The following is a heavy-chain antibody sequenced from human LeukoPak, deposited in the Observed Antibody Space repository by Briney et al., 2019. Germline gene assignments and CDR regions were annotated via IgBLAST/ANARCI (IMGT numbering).Heavy chain of an antibody. CDR3: GRDLMGSIDY. J-gene: IGHJ4*02. CDR1: GFTFRSYW. D-gene: IGHD1-26*01. CDR2: IDNDGSDT. V-gene: IGHV3-74*01. Sequence: GGSLRLSCAASGFTFRSYWMHWVRQAPGKGLVWVSGIDNDGSDTIYADSVKGRFTISRDNAKNTLYLQMDSLGVEDTAVYYCGRDLMGSIDYWGQGTLVTVSS.